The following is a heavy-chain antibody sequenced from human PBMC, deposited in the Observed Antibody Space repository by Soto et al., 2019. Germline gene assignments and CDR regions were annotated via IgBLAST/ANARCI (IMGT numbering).Heavy chain of an antibody. CDR1: GGAFNNYI. CDR2: IIPMFGTP. J-gene: IGHJ4*02. D-gene: IGHD1-26*01. V-gene: IGHV1-69*01. Sequence: QVQLVQSGAEVKKPGSSVKVSCKASGGAFNNYIFDWVRQAPGQGLEWMGGIIPMFGTPKYAQTFQDRITISADVSTGTAYMELTSLRFDDTAIYYCARGRDQPPVGLYFDSWGEGTRVTSPQ. CDR3: ARGRDQPPVGLYFDS.